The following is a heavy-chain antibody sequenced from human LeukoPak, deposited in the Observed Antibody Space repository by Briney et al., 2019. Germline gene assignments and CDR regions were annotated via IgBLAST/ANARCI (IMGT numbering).Heavy chain of an antibody. V-gene: IGHV4-4*02. CDR3: ARDGGRD. J-gene: IGHJ4*02. CDR1: GGSISSTNW. CDR2: IYHSGST. Sequence: PSGTLSLTCAVSGGSISSTNWWTWVRQPPGKGLEWIGEIYHSGSTNYNPSLTSRVTISVDKSKNQFSLKLSSVTAADAAVYYCARDGGRDWGQGTLVTVSS.